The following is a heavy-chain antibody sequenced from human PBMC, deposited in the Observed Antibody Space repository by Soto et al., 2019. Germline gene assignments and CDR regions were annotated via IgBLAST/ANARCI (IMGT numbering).Heavy chain of an antibody. CDR1: GFTFSNAW. D-gene: IGHD4-17*01. CDR2: IKSKTDGGTT. Sequence: EVQLVESGGGLVKPGGSLRLSCAASGFTFSNAWMNWVRQAPGKGLEWVGRIKSKTDGGTTDYAAPVKGRFTISRDDSKNTLYLQMNSLKTEDTAVYYCTTALDRLHDYDSYYYGMDVWGQGTTVTVSS. CDR3: TTALDRLHDYDSYYYGMDV. J-gene: IGHJ6*02. V-gene: IGHV3-15*07.